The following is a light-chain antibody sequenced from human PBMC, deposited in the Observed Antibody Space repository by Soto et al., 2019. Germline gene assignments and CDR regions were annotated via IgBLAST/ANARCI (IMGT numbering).Light chain of an antibody. CDR2: DAS. CDR1: QGVSKK. J-gene: IGKJ4*01. CDR3: QQYHTWPIT. V-gene: IGKV3-15*01. Sequence: LVMTQSPTTLSVSPGEGVTLSCRASQGVSKKLAWYQHKPGQTPRLLISDASTGATGVPARFSGSRSGTEFTLTISSLQSEDCAIYYCQQYHTWPITFGGGTKVDIK.